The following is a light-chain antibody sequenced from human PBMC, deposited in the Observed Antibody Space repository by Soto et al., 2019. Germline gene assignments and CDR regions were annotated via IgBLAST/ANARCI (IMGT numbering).Light chain of an antibody. J-gene: IGKJ1*01. CDR2: GAS. Sequence: DIQMTQSPSSLSASVGDRVTITCRASQGISNSLAWYQQKPGKVPRLLIYGASTLESGVSSRFSGSGSGTDFTLTISSLQPEDVATYYCQKYNTAPRTFGQGTKVEIK. V-gene: IGKV1-27*01. CDR1: QGISNS. CDR3: QKYNTAPRT.